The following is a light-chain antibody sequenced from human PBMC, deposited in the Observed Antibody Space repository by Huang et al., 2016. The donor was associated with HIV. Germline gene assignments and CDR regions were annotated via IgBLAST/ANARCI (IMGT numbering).Light chain of an antibody. Sequence: DIQMTQSPSTLSASVGDRVTITCRASQSVTTWLAWYQQKPGKAPKRLIYEASTLENGVPSRFSGSGSGTQFTLTISSLQPDDFATYYCQQYNTFWTFGQGTKVDVK. J-gene: IGKJ1*01. V-gene: IGKV1-5*03. CDR1: QSVTTW. CDR2: EAS. CDR3: QQYNTFWT.